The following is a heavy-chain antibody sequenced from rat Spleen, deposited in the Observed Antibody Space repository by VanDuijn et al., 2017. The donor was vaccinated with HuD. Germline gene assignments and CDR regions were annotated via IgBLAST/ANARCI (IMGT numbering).Heavy chain of an antibody. CDR2: INSAGST. CDR3: ARGAGYVLDA. CDR1: GYSITSSYR. J-gene: IGHJ4*01. Sequence: EVQLQESGPGLVKPSQSLSLTCSVTGYSITSSYRWNWIRKFPGNKLEWMGYINSAGSTNYNPSLKSQIPISRDTSKNQFFLQVDSVTTEETATYYCARGAGYVLDAWGQGASVTVSS. D-gene: IGHD1-4*01. V-gene: IGHV3-3*01.